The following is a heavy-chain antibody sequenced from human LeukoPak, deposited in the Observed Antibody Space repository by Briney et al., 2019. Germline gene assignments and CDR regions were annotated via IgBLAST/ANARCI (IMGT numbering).Heavy chain of an antibody. D-gene: IGHD5-18*01. Sequence: SVKVSCKASGGTFSSYAISWVRQAPGQGLEWMGRIIPIFGTANYAQKFQGRVTITTDGSTSTAYMELSSLRSEDTAVYYCARDVEEYSYGYLDYWGQGTLVTVSS. CDR1: GGTFSSYA. CDR3: ARDVEEYSYGYLDY. CDR2: IIPIFGTA. J-gene: IGHJ4*02. V-gene: IGHV1-69*05.